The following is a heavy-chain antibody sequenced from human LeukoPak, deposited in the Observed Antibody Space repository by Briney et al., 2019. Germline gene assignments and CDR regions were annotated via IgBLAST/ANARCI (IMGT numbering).Heavy chain of an antibody. Sequence: GGSLRLSCAASGFTFSSYAMRWVRQAPGKGLKWVSGISGSGVSTYYTDSVKGRFTVSRDNSKNTMFLQMNSLRAEDTAVYYCAKGLYGDTFLNWFDPWGQGTLVTVSS. V-gene: IGHV3-23*01. CDR3: AKGLYGDTFLNWFDP. CDR1: GFTFSSYA. D-gene: IGHD2-21*01. J-gene: IGHJ5*02. CDR2: ISGSGVST.